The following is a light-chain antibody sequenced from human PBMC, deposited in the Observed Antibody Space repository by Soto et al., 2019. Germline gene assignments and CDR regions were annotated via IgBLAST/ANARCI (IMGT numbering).Light chain of an antibody. J-gene: IGKJ4*01. V-gene: IGKV1-9*01. CDR2: AAS. CDR1: QGVSRY. Sequence: IQLTQSPSSLSSSVGDSVTLTCRASQGVSRYLSWYQQKPGRAPILLISAASTLQSGVPARFSGSGSGTDFTLSITSLQPEDFATYYCQQRNTYPVTFGGGTKVEIK. CDR3: QQRNTYPVT.